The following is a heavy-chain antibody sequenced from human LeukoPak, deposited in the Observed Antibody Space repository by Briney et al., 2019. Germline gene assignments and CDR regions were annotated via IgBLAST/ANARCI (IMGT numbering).Heavy chain of an antibody. V-gene: IGHV4-34*01. D-gene: IGHD5-18*01. CDR3: VRVGYSYVINDWSRTGLGAYPTKYYYLMDV. J-gene: IGHJ6*03. CDR2: INPSGST. CDR1: GGSFSDYY. Sequence: SETLSLTCAVYGGSFSDYYWGWIRQPPGKGLEWIGEINPSGSTNYSPSLKSRVTISVDTSKNQFFLKLMSVAAADTAVYFCVRVGYSYVINDWSRTGLGAYPTKYYYLMDVWNKGATVTVSS.